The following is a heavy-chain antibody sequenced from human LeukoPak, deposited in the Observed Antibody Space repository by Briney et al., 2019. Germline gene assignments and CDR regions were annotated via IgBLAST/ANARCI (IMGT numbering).Heavy chain of an antibody. V-gene: IGHV4-30-4*01. Sequence: SETLSLTCTVSGGSISSGDYYWSWIRQPPGKGLEWIGYIYYSGSTYYNPSLESRVTISVDTSKNQFSLKLSSVTAADTAVYYCATLYDPLYYFDYWGQGTLVTVSS. D-gene: IGHD5/OR15-5a*01. CDR2: IYYSGST. J-gene: IGHJ4*02. CDR1: GGSISSGDYY. CDR3: ATLYDPLYYFDY.